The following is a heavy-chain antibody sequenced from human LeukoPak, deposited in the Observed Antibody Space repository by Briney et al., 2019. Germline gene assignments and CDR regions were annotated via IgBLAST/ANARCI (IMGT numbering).Heavy chain of an antibody. CDR1: GGSISSSNW. CDR2: IYHSGST. CDR3: AGGYDILTGYAIYYMDV. D-gene: IGHD3-9*01. J-gene: IGHJ6*03. V-gene: IGHV4-4*02. Sequence: SETLSLTCAVSGGSISSSNWWSWVRQPPGKGLEWIGEIYHSGSTNYNPSLKSRVTISVDKSKNQFSLKLSSVTAADTAVYYCAGGYDILTGYAIYYMDVWGKGTTVTASS.